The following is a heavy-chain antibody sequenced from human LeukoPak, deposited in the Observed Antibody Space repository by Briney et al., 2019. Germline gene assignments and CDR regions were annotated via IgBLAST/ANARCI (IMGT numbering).Heavy chain of an antibody. Sequence: PGGSLRLSCTASGFTFSSYEMNWVRQAPGKGLEWVSAISGSGGSTYYADSVKGRFTISRDNSKNTLYLQMNSLRAEDTAVYYCAKDLSGGPPLFAFDYWGQGTLVTVSS. V-gene: IGHV3-23*01. D-gene: IGHD3-3*01. J-gene: IGHJ4*02. CDR1: GFTFSSYE. CDR2: ISGSGGST. CDR3: AKDLSGGPPLFAFDY.